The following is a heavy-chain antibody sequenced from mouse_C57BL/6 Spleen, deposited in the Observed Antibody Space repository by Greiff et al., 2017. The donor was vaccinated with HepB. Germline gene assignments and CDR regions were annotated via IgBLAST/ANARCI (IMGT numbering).Heavy chain of an antibody. V-gene: IGHV10-3*01. D-gene: IGHD2-3*01. Sequence: EVQGVESGGGLVQPKGSLKLSCAASGFTFNTYAMHWVRQAPGKGLEWVARIRSKSSNYATYYADSVKERFTISRDDSPSMHYLQMNNLKTEDIAMYYCVSEDGYSPYFDYWGQGTTLTVSS. J-gene: IGHJ2*01. CDR2: IRSKSSNYAT. CDR3: VSEDGYSPYFDY. CDR1: GFTFNTYA.